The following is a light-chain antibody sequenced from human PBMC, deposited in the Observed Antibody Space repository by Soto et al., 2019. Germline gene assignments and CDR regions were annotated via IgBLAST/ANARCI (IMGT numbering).Light chain of an antibody. V-gene: IGKV3D-11*03. CDR1: QYINTR. CDR3: QHYNNWPLT. Sequence: EIVLTQSPATLSSFPGARVTLSCRASQYINTRLAWYQHRPGQAHRLLIYQTSIRAAGIPARFSASGTGTDGTITISDVQPEDGAVYEGQHYNNWPLTFGQGTRLETK. J-gene: IGKJ5*01. CDR2: QTS.